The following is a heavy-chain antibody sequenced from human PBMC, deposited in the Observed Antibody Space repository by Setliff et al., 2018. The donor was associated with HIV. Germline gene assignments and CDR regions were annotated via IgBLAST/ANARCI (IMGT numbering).Heavy chain of an antibody. D-gene: IGHD3-10*01. J-gene: IGHJ4*02. Sequence: ASVKVSCKAYGHTYNAYGITWERQAPGQGLEWMGWISAHYGSTKYAQTLQGRVTMTTDTSTNTAYMELRSLRSDDTAVYYCASSSPTTYYYGSGSPPLDYWGQGTLVTVSS. CDR1: GHTYNAYG. CDR3: ASSSPTTYYYGSGSPPLDY. CDR2: ISAHYGST. V-gene: IGHV1-18*01.